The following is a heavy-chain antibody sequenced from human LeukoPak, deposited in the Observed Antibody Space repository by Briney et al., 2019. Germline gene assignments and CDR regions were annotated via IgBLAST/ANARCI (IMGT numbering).Heavy chain of an antibody. CDR3: ARGPGAFDI. D-gene: IGHD2-2*01. Sequence: GGSLRLSCAASGFTFSSYAMSWFRRAPGKGLEWVSAISGSGGSTYYADSVKGRFTISRDNSKNTLYLQMNSLRAEDTAVYYCARGPGAFDIWGQGTMVTVSS. V-gene: IGHV3-23*01. J-gene: IGHJ3*02. CDR2: ISGSGGST. CDR1: GFTFSSYA.